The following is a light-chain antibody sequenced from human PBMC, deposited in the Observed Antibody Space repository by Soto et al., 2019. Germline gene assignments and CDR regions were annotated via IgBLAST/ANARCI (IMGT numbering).Light chain of an antibody. V-gene: IGKV1-39*01. J-gene: IGKJ1*01. CDR2: SSS. CDR3: QQRYITLWT. Sequence: DIHLTQSPSSLSASIGDRVTITCRASQSIASYLNWYQQKPGTAPKLLIYSSSTLQSGVPSRFSGSGSGTDFTLTISSLQPEDFATYCCQQRYITLWTFGQGTKVEIK. CDR1: QSIASY.